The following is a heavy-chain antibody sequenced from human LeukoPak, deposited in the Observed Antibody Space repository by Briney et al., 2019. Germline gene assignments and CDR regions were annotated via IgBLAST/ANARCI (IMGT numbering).Heavy chain of an antibody. CDR2: INPNSGGT. CDR1: GYTFTGYY. V-gene: IGHV1-2*06. D-gene: IGHD5-18*01. CDR3: GRGKGIQLRQLPRHVVDV. Sequence: ASVKVSCKASGYTFTGYYMHWVRQAPGQGLEWMGRINPNSGGTNYAQTFQGRVTMTRDTSISTAYMELSRLRSDDPPVYYCGRGKGIQLRQLPRHVVDVGGQGTTVPVSS. J-gene: IGHJ6*02.